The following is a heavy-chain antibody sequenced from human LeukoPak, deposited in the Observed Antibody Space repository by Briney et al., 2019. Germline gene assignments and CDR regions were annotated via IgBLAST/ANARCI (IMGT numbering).Heavy chain of an antibody. Sequence: PGGSLRLSCAASGFTFSDHYMDWVRQAPGKGLEWVGRTRNRAHSYATEYAASVKGRFTISRDDSKNSLYLQMISLKTEDTAVYYCARLYYDSSAYYAQGSDYWGQGTLVTVSS. CDR3: ARLYYDSSAYYAQGSDY. V-gene: IGHV3-72*01. CDR1: GFTFSDHY. D-gene: IGHD3-22*01. J-gene: IGHJ4*02. CDR2: TRNRAHSYAT.